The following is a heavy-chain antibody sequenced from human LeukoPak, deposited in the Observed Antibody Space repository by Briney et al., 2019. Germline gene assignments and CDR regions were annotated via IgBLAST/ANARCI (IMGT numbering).Heavy chain of an antibody. CDR3: AKRGSSSWYREVYFDY. CDR1: GFTFSSYA. J-gene: IGHJ4*02. Sequence: PGGSLRLSCAASGFTFSSYAMSWVRQAPGKGLEWVSAISGSGGSTYYADSVKGRFAISRDNSKNTLYLQMNSLRAEDTAVYYCAKRGSSSWYREVYFDYWGQGTLVTVSS. CDR2: ISGSGGST. D-gene: IGHD6-13*01. V-gene: IGHV3-23*01.